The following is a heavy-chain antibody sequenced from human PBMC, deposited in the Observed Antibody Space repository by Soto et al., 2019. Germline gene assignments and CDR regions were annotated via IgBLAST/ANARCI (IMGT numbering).Heavy chain of an antibody. J-gene: IGHJ1*01. CDR1: GINFSSFA. V-gene: IGHV3-64*04. D-gene: IGHD3-22*01. Sequence: GGSLKLSCSASGINFSSFAMHWVRQAPSKGLDKVSAISRKGGSTSHAASGKARLTITRKNSKRTLYLKMTSRGAEDTAVYYFARDGVESGYPEYFQHWGQGTRATVS. CDR3: ARDGVESGYPEYFQH. CDR2: ISRKGGST.